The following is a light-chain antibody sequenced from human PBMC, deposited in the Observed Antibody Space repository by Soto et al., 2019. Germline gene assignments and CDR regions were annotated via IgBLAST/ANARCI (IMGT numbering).Light chain of an antibody. CDR3: QQYGSSYT. J-gene: IGKJ5*01. CDR2: GAS. CDR1: QSVSSSY. V-gene: IGKV3-20*01. Sequence: ETVLTQSPATLSLSPGERATLSCRASQSVSSSYLAWYQQKPGQAPRLLIYGASSRATGIPDRFSGSGSGTDFTLTISRLEPEDFAVYYCQQYGSSYTFGQGTRLEIK.